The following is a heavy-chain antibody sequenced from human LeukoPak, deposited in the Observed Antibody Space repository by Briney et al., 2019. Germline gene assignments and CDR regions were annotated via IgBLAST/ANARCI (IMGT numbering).Heavy chain of an antibody. D-gene: IGHD3-10*01. Sequence: SETLSLTCTVSGGSISSSSYYWGWIRQPPGKGLEWIGSIYYSGSTYYNPSLKSRVTISVDTSKNQFSLKLSSVTAADTAVCYCARHSEGFDYWGQGTLVTVSS. CDR2: IYYSGST. CDR1: GGSISSSSYY. J-gene: IGHJ4*02. V-gene: IGHV4-39*01. CDR3: ARHSEGFDY.